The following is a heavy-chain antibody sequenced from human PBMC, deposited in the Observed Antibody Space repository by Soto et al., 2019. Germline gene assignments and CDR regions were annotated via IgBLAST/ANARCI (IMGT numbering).Heavy chain of an antibody. CDR2: ISRSAGNT. Sequence: GSLRLSCAASGFTFSSYSMNWVRQAPGKGLEWVSSISRSAGNTYYADSVKGRFTISRDNAKNSMYLQMNSLRAEDTAVYYCARDQVPGLDAFDIWGQGTMVTVSS. V-gene: IGHV3-21*01. J-gene: IGHJ3*02. CDR1: GFTFSSYS. CDR3: ARDQVPGLDAFDI.